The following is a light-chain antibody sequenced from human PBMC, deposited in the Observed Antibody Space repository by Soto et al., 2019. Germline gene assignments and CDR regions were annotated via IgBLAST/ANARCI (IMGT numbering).Light chain of an antibody. J-gene: IGKJ4*01. CDR2: WAS. CDR3: QQYYRAPLT. CDR1: QSVLYSSNNKNY. V-gene: IGKV4-1*01. Sequence: DFVMTQSPDSLAVSLGERATINCKSSQSVLYSSNNKNYLAWYQQRPGQSPKLLIYWASTRESGVPDRFSGSGSGTDFTLTISSLQAEDVAVYYCQQYYRAPLTFGGGTNVEIK.